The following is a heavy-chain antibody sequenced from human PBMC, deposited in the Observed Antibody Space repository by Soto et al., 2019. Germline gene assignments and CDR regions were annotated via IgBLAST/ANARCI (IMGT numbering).Heavy chain of an antibody. Sequence: GGSLRLSCEHSGFPASSSYKGWVRRAPGGGLEWVSSINGVDSVGTATTYYAASLKGRVTISRDHFKNTVYLQMNSLRPEDTAVYFCAKDRRAVPYYFDYWGQGALDTVSS. J-gene: IGHJ4*02. V-gene: IGHV3-23*01. CDR2: INGVDSVGTATT. CDR1: GFPASSSY. CDR3: AKDRRAVPYYFDY.